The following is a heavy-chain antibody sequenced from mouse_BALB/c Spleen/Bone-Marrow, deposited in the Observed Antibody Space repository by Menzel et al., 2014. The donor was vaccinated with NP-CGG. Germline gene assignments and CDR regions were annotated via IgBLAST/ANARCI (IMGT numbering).Heavy chain of an antibody. Sequence: VKLMESGPGLVAPSQSLSITCTVSGFSLTSYGVHWVRQPPGKGLEWLGIIWAGGSTNYNSALMSRLSISKDNSKSQVFLKMNSLQTDDTAMYYCAIAYFGSHKYYFDFWGQGTTLTVSS. J-gene: IGHJ2*01. CDR2: IWAGGST. V-gene: IGHV2-9*02. CDR3: AIAYFGSHKYYFDF. CDR1: GFSLTSYG. D-gene: IGHD2-10*01.